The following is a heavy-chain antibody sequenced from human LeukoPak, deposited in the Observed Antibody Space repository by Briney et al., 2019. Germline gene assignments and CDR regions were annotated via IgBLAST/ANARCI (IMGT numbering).Heavy chain of an antibody. D-gene: IGHD3-16*01. V-gene: IGHV4-31*03. CDR1: GGSISSGGYY. J-gene: IGHJ5*02. CDR3: PRDYGSGRWFDP. CDR2: IYYSGST. Sequence: PSETLSLTCTVSGGSISSGGYYWSWIRQHPGKGLEWIGYIYYSGSTYYNPSLKSRVTISVDTSKNQFSLKLSSVTAADTAVYYCPRDYGSGRWFDPWGQGTLVTVSS.